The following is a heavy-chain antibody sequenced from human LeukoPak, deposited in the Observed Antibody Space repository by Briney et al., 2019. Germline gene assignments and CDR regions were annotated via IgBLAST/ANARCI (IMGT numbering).Heavy chain of an antibody. Sequence: PGGSLRLSCAASGFTFSSYGMSWVRQAPGKGLEWVSAISGSGGSTYYADSVKGRFTISRDNSKNTLYLQMNSLRAEDTAVYYCAKEEMYYYGSGSYPDAFDIWGEGTMVTVSS. CDR1: GFTFSSYG. CDR3: AKEEMYYYGSGSYPDAFDI. V-gene: IGHV3-23*01. D-gene: IGHD3-10*01. CDR2: ISGSGGST. J-gene: IGHJ3*02.